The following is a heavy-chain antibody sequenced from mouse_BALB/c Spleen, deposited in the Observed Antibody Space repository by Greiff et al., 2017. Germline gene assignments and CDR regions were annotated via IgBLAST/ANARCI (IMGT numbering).Heavy chain of an antibody. Sequence: EVKLMESGGGLVQPGGSRKLSCAASGFTFSSFGMHWVRQAPEKGLEWVAYISSGSSTICYADTVKGRFTISRDNPKNTLFLQMTSLRSEDTAMYYCARWGLLRYYYAMDYWGQGTSVTVSS. J-gene: IGHJ4*01. D-gene: IGHD1-1*01. CDR3: ARWGLLRYYYAMDY. V-gene: IGHV5-17*02. CDR2: ISSGSSTI. CDR1: GFTFSSFG.